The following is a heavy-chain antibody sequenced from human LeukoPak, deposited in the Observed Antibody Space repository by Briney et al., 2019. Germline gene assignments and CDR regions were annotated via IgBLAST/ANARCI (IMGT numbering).Heavy chain of an antibody. CDR3: VTTSFTYYYGSGSYYNWFDP. Sequence: SETLFLTCTVSGGSISSSSYYWGWIRQPPGKGLEWIGSFYYSGSTYYNPSLKSRVTISVDTSKSQFSLKLSSVTAADTAVYYCVTTSFTYYYGSGSYYNWFDPWGQGTLVTVSS. V-gene: IGHV4-39*01. J-gene: IGHJ5*02. D-gene: IGHD3-10*01. CDR1: GGSISSSSYY. CDR2: FYYSGST.